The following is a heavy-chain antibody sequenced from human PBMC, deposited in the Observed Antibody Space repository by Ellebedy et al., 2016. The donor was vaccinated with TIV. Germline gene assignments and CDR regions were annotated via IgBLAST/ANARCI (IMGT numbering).Heavy chain of an antibody. CDR1: GYTFTGYS. D-gene: IGHD5-12*01. CDR2: INPNSGGT. V-gene: IGHV1-2*04. CDR3: AMGAPTNSGYDPINWFDP. J-gene: IGHJ5*02. Sequence: AASVKVSCKASGYTFTGYSMHWVRQAPGQGLEWMGWINPNSGGTNYAQKFQAWVTMTRNTYIRTAYMALSRLRSDDTAVYYCAMGAPTNSGYDPINWFDPWGQGTLVTVSS.